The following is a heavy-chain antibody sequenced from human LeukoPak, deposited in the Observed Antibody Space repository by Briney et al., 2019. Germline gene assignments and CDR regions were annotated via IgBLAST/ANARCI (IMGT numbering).Heavy chain of an antibody. CDR3: ARHSSGWYEVFDY. CDR2: IYYSGST. Sequence: PSETLSLTCTVSGGSISSSSYYWGWIRQPPGKGLEWIGSIYYSGSTYYNPSLKSRVTISVDTSKNQLSLKLSSVTAADTAVYYCARHSSGWYEVFDYWGQGTLVTVSS. J-gene: IGHJ4*02. V-gene: IGHV4-39*07. CDR1: GGSISSSSYY. D-gene: IGHD6-19*01.